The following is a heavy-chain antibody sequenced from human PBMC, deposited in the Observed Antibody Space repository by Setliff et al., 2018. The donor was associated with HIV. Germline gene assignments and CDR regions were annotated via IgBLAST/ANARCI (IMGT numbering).Heavy chain of an antibody. J-gene: IGHJ4*02. CDR2: IDHSGNI. V-gene: IGHV4-34*01. CDR3: ARGLNYYGSGSYLPLGY. CDR1: GESFNDYY. D-gene: IGHD3-10*01. Sequence: PSETLSLTCAAYGESFNDYYWTWIRQPPGKGLEWIGEIDHSGNIKYHASLKSRVTISKDTSKNQISLKLRSVTAADTAVYYCARGLNYYGSGSYLPLGYWGQGTLVTVSS.